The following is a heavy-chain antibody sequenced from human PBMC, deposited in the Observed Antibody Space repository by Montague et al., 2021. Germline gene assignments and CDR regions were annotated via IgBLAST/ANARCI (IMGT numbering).Heavy chain of an antibody. CDR1: GFTFSLYS. J-gene: IGHJ4*02. CDR3: ARIRKGADY. V-gene: IGHV3-48*01. D-gene: IGHD3-16*01. CDR2: ISSTSTNI. Sequence: SLRLSCAASGFTFSLYSIHWVRQAPGKGLEWISYISSTSTNIYYADSVRGRFTVSRDNAKNSVSLQMNSLRAEDTAVYYCARIRKGADYWGQGTLVTVSS.